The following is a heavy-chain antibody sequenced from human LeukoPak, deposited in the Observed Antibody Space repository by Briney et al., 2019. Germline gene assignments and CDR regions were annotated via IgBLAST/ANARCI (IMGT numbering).Heavy chain of an antibody. CDR3: AKGPGLGAGKRYLDL. CDR1: GFMFNDYA. D-gene: IGHD6-13*01. CDR2: ISWNSGNM. V-gene: IGHV3-9*01. Sequence: GGSLRLSCAPSGFMFNDYALHWVRQAPGKGLEWVSSISWNSGNMYYVDSVKGRFTISRDNAKNSLSLQMNSLKPEDTALYYCAKGPGLGAGKRYLDLWGRGTLVTVSS. J-gene: IGHJ2*01.